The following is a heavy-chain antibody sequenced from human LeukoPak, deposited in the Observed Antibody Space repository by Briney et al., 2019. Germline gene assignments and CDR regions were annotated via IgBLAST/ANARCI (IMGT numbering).Heavy chain of an antibody. CDR3: ARDESIAAYVY. V-gene: IGHV3-33*01. D-gene: IGHD6-6*01. CDR1: GFTFSSYG. J-gene: IGHJ4*02. Sequence: TGRSLRLSCAASGFTFSSYGMHLVRQAPGKGLEWVAVIWYDGSNKYYADSVKGRFTISRDNSKNTLYLQMNSLRAEDTAVYYCARDESIAAYVYWGQGTLVTVSS. CDR2: IWYDGSNK.